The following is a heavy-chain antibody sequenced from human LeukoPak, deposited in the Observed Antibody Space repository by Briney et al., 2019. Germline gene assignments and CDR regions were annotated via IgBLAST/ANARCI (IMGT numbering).Heavy chain of an antibody. Sequence: SETLSLTCTVSGGSISSSSYYWGWIRQPSGKGLEWIGYIHHSGSTYYNPSLESRVTISVDRSKSQFSLKLSSVTAADTAVYYCARSHQGDQVDYWGQGTLVTVSS. CDR2: IHHSGST. J-gene: IGHJ4*02. V-gene: IGHV4-30-2*01. CDR1: GGSISSSSYY. D-gene: IGHD3-10*01. CDR3: ARSHQGDQVDY.